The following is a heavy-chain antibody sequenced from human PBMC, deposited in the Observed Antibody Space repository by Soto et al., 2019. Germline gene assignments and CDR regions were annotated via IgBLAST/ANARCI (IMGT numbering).Heavy chain of an antibody. V-gene: IGHV4-59*01. Sequence: ETLSLTCAVSGVPISTYYWSWIRQPPGKGLEWIGYNYHSGTTNYNPSLKSRVTISVDTSKNQFSLRLTSVTAADTAIYYCVREAYIGYGHAIDYGGQGTLVTVSS. CDR2: NYHSGTT. J-gene: IGHJ4*02. D-gene: IGHD5-12*01. CDR3: VREAYIGYGHAIDY. CDR1: GVPISTYY.